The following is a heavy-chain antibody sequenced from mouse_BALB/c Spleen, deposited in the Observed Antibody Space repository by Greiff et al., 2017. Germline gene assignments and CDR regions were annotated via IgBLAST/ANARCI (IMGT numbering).Heavy chain of an antibody. Sequence: VQLKESGAELVKPGASVKLSCTASGFNIKDTYMHWVKQRPEQGLEWIGRIDPANGNTKYDPKFQGKATITADTSSNTAYLQLSSLTSEDTAVYYCARSRYDVGAMDYWGQGTSVTVSS. D-gene: IGHD2-14*01. J-gene: IGHJ4*01. CDR1: GFNIKDTY. CDR2: IDPANGNT. V-gene: IGHV14-3*02. CDR3: ARSRYDVGAMDY.